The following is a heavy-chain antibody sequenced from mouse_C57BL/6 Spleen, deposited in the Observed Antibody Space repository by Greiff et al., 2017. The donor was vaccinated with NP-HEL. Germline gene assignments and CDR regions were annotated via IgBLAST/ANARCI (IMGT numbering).Heavy chain of an antibody. J-gene: IGHJ3*01. CDR2: IDPSDSYT. V-gene: IGHV1-69*01. Sequence: QVQLQQPGAELVMPGASVKLSCKASGYTFTSYWMHWVKQRPGQGLEWIGEIDPSDSYTNYNQKFKGKSTLTVDKSSSTAYMQLSSLTSEDSAVYYCARYGTYLHDYDWFAYWGQGTLVTVSA. D-gene: IGHD2-4*01. CDR1: GYTFTSYW. CDR3: ARYGTYLHDYDWFAY.